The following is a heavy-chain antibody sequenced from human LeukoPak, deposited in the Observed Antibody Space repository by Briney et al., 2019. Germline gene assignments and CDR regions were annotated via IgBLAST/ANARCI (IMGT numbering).Heavy chain of an antibody. CDR2: IHIDGSST. V-gene: IGHV3-74*01. CDR3: ARKALDYYDSSGYLDY. J-gene: IGHJ4*02. Sequence: GGSLRLSCAASGFTFSAYWMHWVRQAPGKGLVWVSRIHIDGSSTSYADSVKGRFTISRDNAKNTLYLQMNSLRAEDTAVYYCARKALDYYDSSGYLDYWGQGTLVTVSS. CDR1: GFTFSAYW. D-gene: IGHD3-22*01.